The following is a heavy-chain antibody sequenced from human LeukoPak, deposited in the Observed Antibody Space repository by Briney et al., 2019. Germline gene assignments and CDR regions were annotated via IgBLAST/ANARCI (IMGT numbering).Heavy chain of an antibody. CDR1: GYTFTRYG. D-gene: IGHD5-18*01. V-gene: IGHV1-18*01. CDR3: ARDPGYSYGTSWFDP. CDR2: ISAYNGNT. J-gene: IGHJ5*02. Sequence: ASVKVSCKASGYTFTRYGINWVRQAPGQGLEWMGWISAYNGNTNYAQKLQGRVTMTTDTSTSTAYMELRSLRSDDTAVYYCARDPGYSYGTSWFDPWGQGTLVTVSS.